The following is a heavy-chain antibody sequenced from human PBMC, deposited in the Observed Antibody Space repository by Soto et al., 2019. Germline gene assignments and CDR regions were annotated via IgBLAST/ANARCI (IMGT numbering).Heavy chain of an antibody. Sequence: SETLSLTCTVSGGSISSSSYYWGWIRQPPGKGLEWIGSIYYSGSTYYNPSLKSRVTISVDTSKNQFSLKLSSVTAADTAVYYCARQAATRYFDYWGQGTLVTVSS. V-gene: IGHV4-39*01. D-gene: IGHD2-15*01. CDR1: GGSISSSSYY. CDR2: IYYSGST. J-gene: IGHJ4*02. CDR3: ARQAATRYFDY.